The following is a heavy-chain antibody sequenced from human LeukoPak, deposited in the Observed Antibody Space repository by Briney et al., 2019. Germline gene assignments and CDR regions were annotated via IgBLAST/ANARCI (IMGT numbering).Heavy chain of an antibody. J-gene: IGHJ3*02. Sequence: GGSLILSCTASGFSVGGNYISWVRQPGGKGLEWVSIFYIDGRAFHAASVKGRFTMSRDISKNSVDLQMNSLRAEETAVYFCARDRRRLRGQNGDGDAFDIWGQGTRVTVSS. CDR1: GFSVGGNY. CDR3: ARDRRRLRGQNGDGDAFDI. CDR2: FYIDGRA. D-gene: IGHD2-8*01. V-gene: IGHV3-53*01.